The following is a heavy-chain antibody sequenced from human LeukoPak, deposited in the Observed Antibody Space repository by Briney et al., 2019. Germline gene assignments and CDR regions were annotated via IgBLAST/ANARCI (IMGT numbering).Heavy chain of an antibody. CDR3: TRLSSSYYYYMDV. CDR1: GGSISSIGYY. CDR2: IYYSGST. V-gene: IGHV4-39*01. J-gene: IGHJ6*03. Sequence: PSETLSLTCTVSGGSISSIGYYWGWIRQPPGKGLEWIGSIYYSGSTYYNPSLKSRLTISVDTSKNQFFLKLSSVTAADTAVYYCTRLSSSYYYYMDVWGKGTTVTISS. D-gene: IGHD6-13*01.